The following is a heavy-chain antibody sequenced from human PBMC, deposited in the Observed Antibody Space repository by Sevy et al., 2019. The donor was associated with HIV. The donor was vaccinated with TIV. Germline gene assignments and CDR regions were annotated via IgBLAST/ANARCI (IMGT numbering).Heavy chain of an antibody. CDR1: GFAFSSYT. CDR3: ARDSAETAALDF. D-gene: IGHD5-18*01. J-gene: IGHJ4*02. V-gene: IGHV3-48*02. CDR2: ISSGSRNI. Sequence: GGSLRLSCAASGFAFSSYTMDWVRRAPGKGLEWVSYISSGSRNIYYADSVKGRFTISRDNAKNLLYMHMNSLRDEDTAVYFCARDSAETAALDFWGQGTLVTVS.